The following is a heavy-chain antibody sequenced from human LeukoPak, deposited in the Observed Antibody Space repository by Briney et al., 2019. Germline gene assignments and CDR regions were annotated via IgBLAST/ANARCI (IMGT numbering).Heavy chain of an antibody. V-gene: IGHV3-23*01. Sequence: GGSLRLSCAASGFTFSSYGMSWVRQAPGKGLEWVSAISGSGGSTYYADSVKGRFTISRDNSKNTLYLQMNSLRAEDTAVYYCAKDVAAAGTIPGLSWGQGTLVTVSS. CDR2: ISGSGGST. CDR1: GFTFSSYG. D-gene: IGHD6-13*01. J-gene: IGHJ4*02. CDR3: AKDVAAAGTIPGLS.